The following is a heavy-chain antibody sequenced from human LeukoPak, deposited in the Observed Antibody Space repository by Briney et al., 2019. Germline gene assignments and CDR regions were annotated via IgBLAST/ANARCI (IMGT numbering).Heavy chain of an antibody. CDR2: VYYSGTT. CDR3: ARHYNYYGSRLHP. J-gene: IGHJ5*02. Sequence: NTSETLSLTCTVSGDSISTSNSYWGWIRQPPGKGLEWIGSVYYSGTTYYNPSLKSRLTISMDTSKNQVSLRLSSVTAADTAVYYCARHYNYYGSRLHPWGQGTLVTVSS. CDR1: GDSISTSNSY. V-gene: IGHV4-39*01. D-gene: IGHD3-10*01.